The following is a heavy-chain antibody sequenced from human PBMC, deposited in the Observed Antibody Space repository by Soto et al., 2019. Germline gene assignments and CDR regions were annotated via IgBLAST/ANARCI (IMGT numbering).Heavy chain of an antibody. CDR2: VSGGSKTI. CDR3: ARDIGGSFLFQF. J-gene: IGHJ1*01. Sequence: EVQLVESGGAVVQPGESLRLSCAASGFTFKTYSMSWVRQAPGKGLEWIAYVSGGSKTISYADSVKGRFSASRDNAKNSMFLQMNSLRDEDTAVYYSARDIGGSFLFQFWGQGTLVTVSS. D-gene: IGHD1-26*01. V-gene: IGHV3-48*02. CDR1: GFTFKTYS.